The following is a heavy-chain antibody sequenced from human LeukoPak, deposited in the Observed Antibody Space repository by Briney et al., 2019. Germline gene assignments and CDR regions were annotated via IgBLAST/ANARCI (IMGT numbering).Heavy chain of an antibody. CDR3: ARNLPAADY. CDR1: ESTFISHT. D-gene: IGHD2-2*01. Sequence: GGSLRLSCAASESTFISHTMNWVRKPPGRGREWVSYISSTSSVIYYADSVKGRFTITRDNAKSSLYLQMNSLRAEDTAVYYCARNLPAADYWGQGTLVTVSS. J-gene: IGHJ4*02. V-gene: IGHV3-48*04. CDR2: ISSTSSVI.